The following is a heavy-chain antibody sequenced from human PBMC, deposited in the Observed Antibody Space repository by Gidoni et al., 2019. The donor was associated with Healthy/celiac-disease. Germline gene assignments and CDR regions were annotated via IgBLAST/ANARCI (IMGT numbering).Heavy chain of an antibody. CDR2: ISWNSGSI. V-gene: IGHV3-9*01. J-gene: IGHJ2*01. CDR1: GFTFDDYA. D-gene: IGHD4-17*01. CDR3: AKDYGDYGWYFDL. Sequence: EVQLVESGGGLVQPGRSLRLSCAASGFTFDDYAMHWVRQAPGKGLEWVSGISWNSGSIGYADSVKGRFTISRDNAKNSLYLQMNSLRAEDTALYYCAKDYGDYGWYFDLWGRGTLVTVSS.